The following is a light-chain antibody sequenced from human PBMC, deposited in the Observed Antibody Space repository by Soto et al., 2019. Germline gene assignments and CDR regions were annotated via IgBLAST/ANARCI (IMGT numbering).Light chain of an antibody. J-gene: IGKJ1*01. Sequence: DIPITQSPSTLSASVGDRSTITCRASQTINSWLAWYQQKPGKAPKLLIYKASTLKSGVPSRFSGSGSGTDFTLTISSLQPEDFATYYCQQLNGYPRTFGQGTKVDI. CDR1: QTINSW. V-gene: IGKV1-5*03. CDR2: KAS. CDR3: QQLNGYPRT.